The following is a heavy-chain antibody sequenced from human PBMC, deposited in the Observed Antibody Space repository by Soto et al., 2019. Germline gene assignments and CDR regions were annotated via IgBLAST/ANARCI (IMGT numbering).Heavy chain of an antibody. CDR3: AREGSYSAYNFAHGIQLWSFDF. J-gene: IGHJ4*02. Sequence: SETLSLTCTVSGGSIDTFYWSWVRQPAGKGLEWIGRIFSSGSTSFNPSLESRVAMSVDTSKNHFSLNLSSVTAADMAVYYCAREGSYSAYNFAHGIQLWSFDFWGQGALVTVSS. CDR2: IFSSGST. CDR1: GGSIDTFY. V-gene: IGHV4-4*07. D-gene: IGHD5-12*01.